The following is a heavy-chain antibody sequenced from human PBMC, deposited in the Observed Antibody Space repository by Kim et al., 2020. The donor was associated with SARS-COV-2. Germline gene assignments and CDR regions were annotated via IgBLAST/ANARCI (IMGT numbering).Heavy chain of an antibody. CDR2: ISYDGSNK. D-gene: IGHD3-10*01. J-gene: IGHJ6*02. Sequence: GGSLRLSCAASGFTFSSYGMHWVRQAPGKGLEWVAVISYDGSNKYYADSVKGRFTISRDNSKNTLYLQMNSLRAEDTAVYYCAKESGSGSYYAWTYYYYGVGVGGQGTTVTVSS. CDR3: AKESGSGSYYAWTYYYYGVGV. V-gene: IGHV3-30*18. CDR1: GFTFSSYG.